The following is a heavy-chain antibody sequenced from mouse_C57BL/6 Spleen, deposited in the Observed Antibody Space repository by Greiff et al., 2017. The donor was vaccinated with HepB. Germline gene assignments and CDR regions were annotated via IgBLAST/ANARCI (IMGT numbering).Heavy chain of an antibody. CDR2: IWRGGST. D-gene: IGHD1-1*01. J-gene: IGHJ3*01. CDR3: AKGGDYYGSSSWFAY. CDR1: GFSLTSYG. V-gene: IGHV2-5*01. Sequence: VQLQQSGPGLVQPSQSLSITCTVSGFSLTSYGVHWVRQSPGKGLEWLGVIWRGGSTDYNAAFMSRLSITKDNSKSQVFFKMNSLQADDTAIYYGAKGGDYYGSSSWFAYWGQGTLVTVSA.